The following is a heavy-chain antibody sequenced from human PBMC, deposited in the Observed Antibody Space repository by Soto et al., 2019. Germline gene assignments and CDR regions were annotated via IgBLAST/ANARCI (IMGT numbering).Heavy chain of an antibody. Sequence: ASVRVSCKASGYTFTSYAMHWVRQAPGQRLEWMGWINAGNGNTKYSQKFQGRVTITRDTSASTAYMELSSLRSEDTAVYYCARGYYYASSGYYKRRNFDYWGQGTLVTVSS. V-gene: IGHV1-3*01. D-gene: IGHD3-22*01. CDR1: GYTFTSYA. CDR2: INAGNGNT. J-gene: IGHJ4*02. CDR3: ARGYYYASSGYYKRRNFDY.